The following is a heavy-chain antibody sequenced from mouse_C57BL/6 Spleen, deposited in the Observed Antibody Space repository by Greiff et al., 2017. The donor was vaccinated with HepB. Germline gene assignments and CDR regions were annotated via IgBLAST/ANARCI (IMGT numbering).Heavy chain of an antibody. Sequence: EVQLQHSGAELVRPGASVKLSCTASGFNIKDYYMHWVKQRPEQGLEWIGRIDPEDGDTEYAPKFQGKATMTADTSSNTAYLQLSSLTSEDTAVYYCTTNYYGTLYAMDYWGQGTSVTVSS. D-gene: IGHD2-1*01. CDR3: TTNYYGTLYAMDY. J-gene: IGHJ4*01. V-gene: IGHV14-1*01. CDR2: IDPEDGDT. CDR1: GFNIKDYY.